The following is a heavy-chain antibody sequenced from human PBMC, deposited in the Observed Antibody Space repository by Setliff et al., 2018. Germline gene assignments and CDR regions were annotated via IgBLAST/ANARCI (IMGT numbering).Heavy chain of an antibody. Sequence: SETLSLTCTVSGGSINNYHWNWIRQPPGKGLEWIGYVGYNGNTHYNPSLNSRVTMSVDTSKNQFSLKLTSVGAADTAVYYCARWGENSGRPDWRAFDIWGQGTMVTVS. CDR3: ARWGENSGRPDWRAFDI. J-gene: IGHJ3*02. CDR2: VGYNGNT. D-gene: IGHD1-26*01. CDR1: GGSINNYH. V-gene: IGHV4-59*01.